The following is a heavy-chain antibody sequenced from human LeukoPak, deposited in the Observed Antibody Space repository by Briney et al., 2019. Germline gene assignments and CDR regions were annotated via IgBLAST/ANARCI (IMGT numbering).Heavy chain of an antibody. CDR2: IYPGDSDT. CDR1: GYSFSSYW. Sequence: KSGESLKISCKGLGYSFSSYWIAWVRQMPGKGLEWMGIIYPGDSDTRYSPSFQGQVTISVDRSVSAAYLQWSSLKASDTAMYYCASPPTRECSSISCPLSYWGQGTLVTVSS. D-gene: IGHD2-2*01. J-gene: IGHJ4*02. V-gene: IGHV5-51*01. CDR3: ASPPTRECSSISCPLSY.